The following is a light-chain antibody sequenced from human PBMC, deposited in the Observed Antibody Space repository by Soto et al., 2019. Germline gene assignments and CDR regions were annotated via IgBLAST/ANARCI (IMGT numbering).Light chain of an antibody. V-gene: IGLV2-14*01. Sequence: QPVLTQPASVSGSPGQSITISCTGTSSDVGGYNYVSWYQQYPGKAPKLMIYDVSNRPSGVSNRFSGSKSGNTASLTISGLQAEDEADYYCSSYTSTSPVVFGGGTKLTVL. CDR3: SSYTSTSPVV. CDR2: DVS. CDR1: SSDVGGYNY. J-gene: IGLJ2*01.